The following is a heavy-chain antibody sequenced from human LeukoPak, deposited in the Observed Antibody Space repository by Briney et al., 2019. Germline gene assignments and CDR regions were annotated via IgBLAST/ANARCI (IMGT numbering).Heavy chain of an antibody. CDR1: GYTFTDYY. D-gene: IGHD6-13*01. CDR3: ASALNTPRSS. V-gene: IGHV1-2*02. CDR2: INPDSGAT. Sequence: ASVKVSCKASGYTFTDYYMHWVRQAPGQGLERMGWINPDSGATKYAQKFQGRVTMTTDTTISTAYMELNRLRSDDTAVYYCASALNTPRSSWGQGTLVTVSS. J-gene: IGHJ4*02.